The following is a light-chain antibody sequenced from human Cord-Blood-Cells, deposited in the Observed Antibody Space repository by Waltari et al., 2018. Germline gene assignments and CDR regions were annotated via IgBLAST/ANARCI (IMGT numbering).Light chain of an antibody. J-gene: IGLJ1*01. CDR2: DVS. CDR1: SREVGGYNY. V-gene: IGLV2-14*01. Sequence: QSALTPPASVSGSLGQLFPITCTLTSREVGGYNYASLYQQHPGKPPKLMIYDVSNRPSGVSNRFSGSKSGNTASLTISGLQAEDEADYYCSSYTSSSTLVFGTGTKVTVL. CDR3: SSYTSSSTLV.